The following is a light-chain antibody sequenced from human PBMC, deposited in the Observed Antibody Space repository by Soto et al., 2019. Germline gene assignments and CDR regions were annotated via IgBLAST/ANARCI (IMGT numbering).Light chain of an antibody. V-gene: IGKV1-6*01. J-gene: IGKJ1*01. CDR1: QDIRNT. CDR2: AAS. Sequence: AIQMTQSPASLSASVGDRVAISCRASQDIRNTLAWYQQKPGEAPKLLIFAASNLQSGVPSRFSGSGSVTDFTLAITGLQPEDFATCYCLQYYNFSWTFGQGTKVEI. CDR3: LQYYNFSWT.